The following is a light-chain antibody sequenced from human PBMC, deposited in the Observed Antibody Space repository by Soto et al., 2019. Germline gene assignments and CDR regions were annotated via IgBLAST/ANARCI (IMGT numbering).Light chain of an antibody. CDR1: QSLVYSDGNTY. J-gene: IGKJ5*01. CDR3: SQRTQWPRCT. Sequence: DVLMTQSPLSLPATLGQPASISCRSSQSLVYSDGNTYLNWFQQRPGQSPSRLSYKVSNRDSGVPATFSSSRACANDILKISSVLAHDVGVSYCSQRTQWPRCTFGQGTRLEIK. CDR2: KVS. V-gene: IGKV2-30*01.